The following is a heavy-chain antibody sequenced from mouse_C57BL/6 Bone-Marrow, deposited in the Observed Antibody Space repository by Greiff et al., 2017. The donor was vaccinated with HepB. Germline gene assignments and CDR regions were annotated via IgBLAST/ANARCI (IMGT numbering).Heavy chain of an antibody. Sequence: QVQLQQPGAELVKPGASVKLSCKASGYTFTSYWMPWVKQRPGQGLEWMGEIDPSDSYTNYNQKFKGKATLTVDTSSSTAYMQLSSLTSEDSAVYYCARSPCYYDHDYWGQGTTLTVSS. CDR1: GYTFTSYW. CDR3: ARSPCYYDHDY. D-gene: IGHD2-4*01. J-gene: IGHJ2*01. CDR2: IDPSDSYT. V-gene: IGHV1-50*01.